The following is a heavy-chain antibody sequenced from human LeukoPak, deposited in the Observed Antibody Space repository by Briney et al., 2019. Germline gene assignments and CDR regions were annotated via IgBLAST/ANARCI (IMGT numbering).Heavy chain of an antibody. J-gene: IGHJ4*02. CDR3: ARGNWGPDY. CDR2: IDGSGRTI. CDR1: GFTFSDYY. V-gene: IGHV3-11*04. D-gene: IGHD7-27*01. Sequence: PGGSLRLSCAASGFTFSDYYMSWMRRAPGKGLEWVSHIDGSGRTIYYVDSVKGRFTISRDNAKNSLYLQMISLRAEDTAVYYCARGNWGPDYWGQGTLVTVSS.